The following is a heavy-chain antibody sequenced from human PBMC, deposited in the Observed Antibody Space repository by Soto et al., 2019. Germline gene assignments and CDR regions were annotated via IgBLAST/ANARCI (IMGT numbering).Heavy chain of an antibody. V-gene: IGHV3-30-3*01. D-gene: IGHD3-22*01. CDR1: GFTFSSYA. J-gene: IGHJ4*02. Sequence: GGSLRLSCAASGFTFSSYAMHWVRQAPGKGLEWVAVISYDGSNKYYADSVKGRFTISRDNSKNTLYLQMNSLRAEDTAVYYCASSDSSGYLIDYWGQGTLVTVSS. CDR2: ISYDGSNK. CDR3: ASSDSSGYLIDY.